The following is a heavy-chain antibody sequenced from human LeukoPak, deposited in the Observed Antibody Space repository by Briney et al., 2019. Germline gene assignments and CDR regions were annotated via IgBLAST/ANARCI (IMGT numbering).Heavy chain of an antibody. J-gene: IGHJ4*02. CDR1: GGSISSSW. Sequence: KSSETLSLTCAVSGGSISSSWWSWVRQPPGKGLEWIGEIFHSGSTNYNPSLKSRVTISVDKSRNHFSLELTSVTAADTAVYYCTCHSGWSGPSEWGQGTLVIVSS. D-gene: IGHD6-19*01. CDR2: IFHSGST. CDR3: TCHSGWSGPSE. V-gene: IGHV4-4*02.